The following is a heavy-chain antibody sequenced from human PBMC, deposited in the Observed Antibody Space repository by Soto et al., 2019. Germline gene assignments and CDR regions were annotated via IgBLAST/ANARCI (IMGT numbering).Heavy chain of an antibody. D-gene: IGHD6-13*01. J-gene: IGHJ5*02. CDR1: GGSISSTNYY. Sequence: QVQLQESGPGLVKPSQTLSLTCTVSGGSISSTNYYWSWIRRHPGKGLEWIGYIYYNGNTYYNPSLKSRVTISVDTSKNQFSLKLSSVTAADTAVYYCAGVSSSRWYWFDPWGQGTLVTVSS. CDR2: IYYNGNT. V-gene: IGHV4-31*03. CDR3: AGVSSSRWYWFDP.